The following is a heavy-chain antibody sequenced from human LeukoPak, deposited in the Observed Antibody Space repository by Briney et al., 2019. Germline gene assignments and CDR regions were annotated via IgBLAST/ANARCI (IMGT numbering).Heavy chain of an antibody. D-gene: IGHD2/OR15-2a*01. CDR3: AKGTTLVTSSLNY. CDR1: GFTFSSYA. J-gene: IGHJ4*02. V-gene: IGHV3-23*01. CDR2: ISSSGGST. Sequence: GGSLRLSCAASGFTFSSYAMSWVRQAPGKGLEWVSGISSSGGSTYYADSVKGRFTISRDNSKNTLYLQMNSLRAEDTAIYYCAKGTTLVTSSLNYWGQGTLVTVSS.